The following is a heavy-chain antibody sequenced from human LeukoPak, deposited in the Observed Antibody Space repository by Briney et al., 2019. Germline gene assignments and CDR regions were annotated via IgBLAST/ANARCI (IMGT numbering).Heavy chain of an antibody. CDR1: GYTFTGYY. CDR3: ARDNPSYSYGSYYYGMDV. Sequence: GASVTVSCKASGYTFTGYYMHWVRQAPGQGLEWMGWINPNSGGTNYAQKFRGWVTMTRDTSISTAYMELSRLRSDDTAVYYCARDNPSYSYGSYYYGMDVWGQGTTVTVSS. V-gene: IGHV1-2*04. CDR2: INPNSGGT. J-gene: IGHJ6*02. D-gene: IGHD5-18*01.